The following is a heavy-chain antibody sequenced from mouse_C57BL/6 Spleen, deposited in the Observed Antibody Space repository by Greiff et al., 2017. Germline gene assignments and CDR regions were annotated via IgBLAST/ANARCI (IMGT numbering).Heavy chain of an antibody. V-gene: IGHV2-9-1*01. J-gene: IGHJ4*01. CDR2: RWTGGGT. D-gene: IGHD2-5*01. Sequence: QVQLQQSGPGLVAPSQSLSITCTVSGFSLTSYAISWVRQPPGKGLEWLGVRWTGGGTNYNSALKSRLSISKDNSERQVFLKMNSLQTDDTARYYCARADSNYNAMDYWGQGTSGTGSS. CDR1: GFSLTSYA. CDR3: ARADSNYNAMDY.